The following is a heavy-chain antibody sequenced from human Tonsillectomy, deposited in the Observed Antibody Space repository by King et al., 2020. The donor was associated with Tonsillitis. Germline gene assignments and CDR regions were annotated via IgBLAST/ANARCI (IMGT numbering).Heavy chain of an antibody. CDR3: ARDRYYDSSGYIYYYYGMDV. Sequence: VQLVESGGGLIQPGGSLRLSCAASGFTVSSNYMSWVRQAPGKGLEWVSVIYNSGNTYYADSVKGRFTISRDNSKNTLYLQMNSLRAEDTAVYYFARDRYYDSSGYIYYYYGMDVWGQGTTVTVSS. D-gene: IGHD3-22*01. CDR1: GFTVSSNY. CDR2: IYNSGNT. V-gene: IGHV3-53*01. J-gene: IGHJ6*02.